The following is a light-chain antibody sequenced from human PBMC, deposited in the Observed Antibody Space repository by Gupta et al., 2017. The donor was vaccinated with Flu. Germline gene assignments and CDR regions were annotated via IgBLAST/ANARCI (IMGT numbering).Light chain of an antibody. J-gene: IGLJ3*02. V-gene: IGLV3-21*02. Sequence: GEAATLASAKDKSGCDSVHWDQQRPGNAPVLVVYDDTLRPSGIPDRFSGSISQNTATLTISRVEVGDEADYYCQMWDSSSAQWVFGGGTKLTVL. CDR1: KSGCDS. CDR2: DDT. CDR3: QMWDSSSAQWV.